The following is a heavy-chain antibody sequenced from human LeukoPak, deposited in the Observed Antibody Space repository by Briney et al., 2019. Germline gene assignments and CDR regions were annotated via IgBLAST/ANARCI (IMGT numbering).Heavy chain of an antibody. CDR2: INHSGST. D-gene: IGHD2-21*02. Sequence: SETLSFTCAVYGGSFSGYYWSWIRQPPGKGLEWIGEINHSGSTNYNPSLKSRVTISVDTSKNQFSLKLSSVTAADTAVYYCASYCGGDCYPPYYFDYWGQGTLVTVSS. CDR1: GGSFSGYY. V-gene: IGHV4-34*01. CDR3: ASYCGGDCYPPYYFDY. J-gene: IGHJ4*02.